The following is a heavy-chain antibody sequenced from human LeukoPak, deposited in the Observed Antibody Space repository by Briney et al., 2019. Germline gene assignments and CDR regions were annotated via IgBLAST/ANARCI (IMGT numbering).Heavy chain of an antibody. CDR3: ARDVRILGLIDY. D-gene: IGHD1-26*01. CDR1: GFTFSDYA. CDR2: ISGSGSNT. J-gene: IGHJ4*02. V-gene: IGHV3-23*01. Sequence: GGSLRLSCAASGFTFSDYAMTWARQAPGKGLEWVSAISGSGSNTYYADSAKGRFIISRDNTKNTLSLQMNSLRAEDTAIYYCARDVRILGLIDYWGQGTLVTVSS.